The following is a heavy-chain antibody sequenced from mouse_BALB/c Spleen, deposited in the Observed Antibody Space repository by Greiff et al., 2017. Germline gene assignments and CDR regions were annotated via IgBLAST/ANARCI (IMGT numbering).Heavy chain of an antibody. CDR2: INPSNGRT. J-gene: IGHJ4*01. CDR1: GYTFTSYW. CDR3: ARRLSYAMDY. Sequence: QVHVKQPGAELVKPGASVKLSCKASGYTFTSYWMHWVKQRPGQGLEWIGEINPSNGRTNYNEKFKSKATLTVDKSSSTAYMQLSSLTSEDSAVYYCARRLSYAMDYWGQGTSVTVSS. V-gene: IGHV1S81*02.